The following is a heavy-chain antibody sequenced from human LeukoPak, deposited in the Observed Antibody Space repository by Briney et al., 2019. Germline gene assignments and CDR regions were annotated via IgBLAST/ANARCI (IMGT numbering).Heavy chain of an antibody. Sequence: SETLSLTCAVYGGSFSGYYWSWIRQPPGKGLEWIGEINHSGSTNYNPSLKSRVTISVDTSKNQFSLKLSSVTAADTAVYYCAGGGIAVAGLFRKLDYWGQGTLVTVSS. CDR2: INHSGST. J-gene: IGHJ4*02. CDR1: GGSFSGYY. CDR3: AGGGIAVAGLFRKLDY. D-gene: IGHD6-19*01. V-gene: IGHV4-34*01.